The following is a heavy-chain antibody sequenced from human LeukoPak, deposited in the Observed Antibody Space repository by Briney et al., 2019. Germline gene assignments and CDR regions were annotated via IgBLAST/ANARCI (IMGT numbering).Heavy chain of an antibody. Sequence: GGSLRLSCAASGFTFSSYWMSWVRQAPGKGLEWVSVISPSGDKTYYADSVKGRFTISRDNSKDTLYLQMNVLRTEDTAIYYCARIPRFLEWLLSIYFDYWGQGTLVTVSS. J-gene: IGHJ4*02. CDR3: ARIPRFLEWLLSIYFDY. D-gene: IGHD3-3*01. CDR2: ISPSGDKT. V-gene: IGHV3-23*01. CDR1: GFTFSSYW.